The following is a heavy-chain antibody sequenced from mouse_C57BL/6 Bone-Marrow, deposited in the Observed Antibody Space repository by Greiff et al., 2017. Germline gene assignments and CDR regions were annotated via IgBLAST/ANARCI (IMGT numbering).Heavy chain of an antibody. CDR3: ARETAQVYFDY. Sequence: QVQLQQPGAELVMPGASVKLSCKASGYTFTSYWMHWVKQRPGQGLEWIGEIDPSDSYTNYNQKFKGKSTLTVDKSSSTAYMQLSSLTSEDSAVYYCARETAQVYFDYWGQGTTLTVSS. V-gene: IGHV1-69*01. D-gene: IGHD3-2*02. CDR2: IDPSDSYT. J-gene: IGHJ2*01. CDR1: GYTFTSYW.